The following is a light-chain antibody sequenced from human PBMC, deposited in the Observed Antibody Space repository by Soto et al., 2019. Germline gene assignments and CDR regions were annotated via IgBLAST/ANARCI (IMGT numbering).Light chain of an antibody. J-gene: IGLJ3*02. CDR1: RSNIGRST. V-gene: IGLV1-44*01. CDR2: STN. CDR3: AAWDDTLSVWV. Sequence: QSVLTQPPSTSGTPGQRVTISCSGSRSNIGRSTVNWYQQLPGTAPKDLVYSTNQRPSGVPDRVSGSKSGTSASLAISGLQSEDEADYYCAAWDDTLSVWVFGGGTKLTVL.